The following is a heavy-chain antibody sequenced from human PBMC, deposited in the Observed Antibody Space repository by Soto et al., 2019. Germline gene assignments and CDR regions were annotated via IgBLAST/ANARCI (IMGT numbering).Heavy chain of an antibody. CDR2: ISSSSSYT. CDR1: GFTFSDYY. CDR3: ARDFGAQAAAGTLDY. D-gene: IGHD6-13*01. V-gene: IGHV3-11*06. J-gene: IGHJ4*02. Sequence: QVQLVESGGGLVKPGGSLRLSCAASGFTFSDYYMSWIRQAPGKGLAWVSYISSSSSYTNYADSVKGRFTISRHNAKNSLYLQMNSLRAEDTAVYYCARDFGAQAAAGTLDYWGQGTLVTVSS.